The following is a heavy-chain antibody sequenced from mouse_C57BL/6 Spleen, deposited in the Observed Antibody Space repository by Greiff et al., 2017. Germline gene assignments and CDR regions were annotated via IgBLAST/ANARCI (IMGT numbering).Heavy chain of an antibody. CDR2: IYPGSGNT. CDR3: ARAEDYYGSSYYFDY. Sequence: QVQLKQSGAELVRPGASVKLSCKASGYTFTDYYINWVKQRPGQGLEWIARIYPGSGNTYYNEKFKGKATLTAEKSSSTAYMQLSSLTSEDSAVYFCARAEDYYGSSYYFDYWGQGTTLTVSS. CDR1: GYTFTDYY. V-gene: IGHV1-76*01. J-gene: IGHJ2*01. D-gene: IGHD1-1*01.